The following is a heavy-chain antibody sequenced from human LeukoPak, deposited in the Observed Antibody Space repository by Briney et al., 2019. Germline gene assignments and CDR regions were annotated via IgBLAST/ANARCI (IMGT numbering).Heavy chain of an antibody. CDR2: ITDSGGGT. V-gene: IGHV3-23*01. Sequence: PGGSLRLSCAASEFTFSTYAMTWARQAPGKGLEWVSTITDSGGGTYYADSVKGRFTISRDNSKNTLYLQMNSLRAEDTAVYYCAKLSGYDWDGFDYWGQGTLVTVSS. J-gene: IGHJ4*02. CDR1: EFTFSTYA. CDR3: AKLSGYDWDGFDY. D-gene: IGHD5-12*01.